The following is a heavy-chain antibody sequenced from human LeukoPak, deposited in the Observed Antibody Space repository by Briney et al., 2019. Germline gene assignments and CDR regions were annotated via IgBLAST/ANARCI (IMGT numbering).Heavy chain of an antibody. CDR1: GHSFSTYD. V-gene: IGHV1-18*04. CDR2: ISDSGNT. CDR3: ASRDTVR. J-gene: IGHJ4*02. D-gene: IGHD5-18*01. Sequence: ASVKVSCKASGHSFSTYDISWVRQAPGQGLEWMGWISDSGNTNYAQKFQGRVTMTTDRSTRTAYMELRSLRSEDTAVYYCASRDTVRWGQGTQVTVSS.